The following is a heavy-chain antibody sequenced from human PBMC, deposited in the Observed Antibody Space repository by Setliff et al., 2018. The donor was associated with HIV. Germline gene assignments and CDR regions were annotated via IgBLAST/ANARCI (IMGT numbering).Heavy chain of an antibody. J-gene: IGHJ4*02. CDR1: AYTFTAYY. CDR2: INPNSGGT. Sequence: ASVKVSCKASAYTFTAYYIHWVRRAPGQGLEWMGWINPNSGGTNYAQKFQGRFTMTRDTSISTTYMELSRLRSDDTAVYYCARDLNSSPFDYWGQGTLVTVSS. CDR3: ARDLNSSPFDY. D-gene: IGHD6-13*01. V-gene: IGHV1-2*02.